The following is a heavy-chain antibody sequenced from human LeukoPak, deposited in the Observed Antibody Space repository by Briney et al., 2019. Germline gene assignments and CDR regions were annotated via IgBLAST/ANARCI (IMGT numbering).Heavy chain of an antibody. CDR3: AKLAKYFYGSETYYFFEH. V-gene: IGHV3-21*01. CDR2: VSNSGDYI. Sequence: GGSLRLSCAASGFSFSSYRMNWVRQAPGKGLEWVSSVSNSGDYIHYADSVKGRFTISRDNSKNSLYLQMNSLRVEDTAVYYCAKLAKYFYGSETYYFFEHWGQGTPLTASS. CDR1: GFSFSSYR. D-gene: IGHD3-10*01. J-gene: IGHJ4*02.